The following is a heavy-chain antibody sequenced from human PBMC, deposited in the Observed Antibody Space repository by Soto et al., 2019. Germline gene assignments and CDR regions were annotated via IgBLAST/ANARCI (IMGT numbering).Heavy chain of an antibody. V-gene: IGHV3-30*18. J-gene: IGHJ6*02. Sequence: GESLRLSCVASGFTFSSHGMHWVRQAPGKGLEWVAVISYVGRNKYYADAVKGRFTISRDNSKNTVYLQMSSLRAEDTAVYYCVKGGSGGWAYFYDMDVWGQGTTVTVSS. CDR3: VKGGSGGWAYFYDMDV. CDR2: ISYVGRNK. D-gene: IGHD6-19*01. CDR1: GFTFSSHG.